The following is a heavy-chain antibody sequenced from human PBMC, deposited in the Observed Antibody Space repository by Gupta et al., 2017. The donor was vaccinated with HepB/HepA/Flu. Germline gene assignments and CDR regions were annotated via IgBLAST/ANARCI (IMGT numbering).Heavy chain of an antibody. V-gene: IGHV3-30-3*01. CDR1: GFPFSSYA. CDR2: ISYDGSNK. Sequence: QVQLVESGGGVVQPGRSLRLSCAASGFPFSSYAMHWVRPAPGKGLEWVAVISYDGSNKYYADSVKGRFTISRDNSKNTLYLQMNSLRAEDTAVYYCARVVEDYLSSGYDEYFDYWGQGTLVTVSS. D-gene: IGHD3-22*01. J-gene: IGHJ4*02. CDR3: ARVVEDYLSSGYDEYFDY.